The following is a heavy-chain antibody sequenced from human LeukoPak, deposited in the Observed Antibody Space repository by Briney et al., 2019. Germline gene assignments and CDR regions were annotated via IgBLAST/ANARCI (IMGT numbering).Heavy chain of an antibody. CDR3: AGGTYSAYELGSYMDV. CDR1: GGTFSRYD. J-gene: IGHJ6*03. V-gene: IGHV1-69*06. CDR2: IIPLFGTP. D-gene: IGHD5-12*01. Sequence: SVKVSCKASGGTFSRYDISWVRQAPGQGLEWMGGIIPLFGTPNYAQKFQGRVTITADKTTSTTYMELSSLRSEDTAVYYCAGGTYSAYELGSYMDVWGKGTTVTVAS.